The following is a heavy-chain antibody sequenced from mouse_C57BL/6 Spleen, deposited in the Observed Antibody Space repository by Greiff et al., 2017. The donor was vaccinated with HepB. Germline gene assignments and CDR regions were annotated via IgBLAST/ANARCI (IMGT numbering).Heavy chain of an antibody. CDR3: ARGSNYRAY. CDR1: GYTFTSYW. J-gene: IGHJ3*01. Sequence: QVQLQQPGAELVKPGASVKLSCKASGYTFTSYWMQWVKQRPGQGLEWIGEIDPSDSYTNYNQKFKGKATLTVDTSSSTAYMQLSSLTSEDSAVYYCARGSNYRAYWGQGTLVTVSA. CDR2: IDPSDSYT. V-gene: IGHV1-50*01. D-gene: IGHD2-5*01.